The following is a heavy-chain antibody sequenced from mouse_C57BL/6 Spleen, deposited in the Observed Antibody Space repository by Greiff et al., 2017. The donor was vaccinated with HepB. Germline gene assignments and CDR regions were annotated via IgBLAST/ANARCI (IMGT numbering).Heavy chain of an antibody. D-gene: IGHD2-4*01. J-gene: IGHJ3*01. CDR3: TAGLRARFAY. CDR2: IDPENGDT. Sequence: VQLQQSGAELVRPGASVKLSCTASGFNIKDDYMHWVKQRPEQGLEWIGWIDPENGDTEYASKFQGKATITADTSSNTAYLQRSSLTSEDTAVYYCTAGLRARFAYWGQGTLVTVSA. V-gene: IGHV14-4*01. CDR1: GFNIKDDY.